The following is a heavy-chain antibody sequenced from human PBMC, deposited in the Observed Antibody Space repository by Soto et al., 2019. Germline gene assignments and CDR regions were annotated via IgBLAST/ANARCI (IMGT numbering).Heavy chain of an antibody. D-gene: IGHD5-18*01. V-gene: IGHV4-31*03. CDR1: GGSISSGGYY. Sequence: QVQLQESGPGLVKPSQTLSLTCTVSGGSISSGGYYWSWIRQHPGKGLEWIGYIYYSGSTYYNPSLKSRVTISVDTSKNQFSLKLSSVTAADTAVYYCARAGYSYGYGYSDSSGYDGWYFDYWGQGTLVTVSS. J-gene: IGHJ4*02. CDR2: IYYSGST. CDR3: ARAGYSYGYGYSDSSGYDGWYFDY.